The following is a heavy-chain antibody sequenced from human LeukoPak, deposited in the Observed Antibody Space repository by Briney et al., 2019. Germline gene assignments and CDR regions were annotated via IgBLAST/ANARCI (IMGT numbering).Heavy chain of an antibody. J-gene: IGHJ4*02. Sequence: PGGSLRLSCAASGSTFSSYVMSWVRQAPGKGLEWVSAISGSGGSTYYADSVKGRFTISRDNSKNTLYLQMNSLRAEDTAVYYCAKDASYYDSSGSYYFDYWGQGTLVTVSS. CDR3: AKDASYYDSSGSYYFDY. D-gene: IGHD3-22*01. CDR1: GSTFSSYV. V-gene: IGHV3-23*01. CDR2: ISGSGGST.